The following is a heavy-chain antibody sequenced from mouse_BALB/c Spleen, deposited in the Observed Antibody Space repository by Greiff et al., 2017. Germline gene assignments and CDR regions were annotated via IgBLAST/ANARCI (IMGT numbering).Heavy chain of an antibody. V-gene: IGHV7-3*02. J-gene: IGHJ4*01. CDR3: ARDGTGTYAMDY. CDR1: GFTFTDYY. CDR2: IRNKANGYTT. D-gene: IGHD4-1*01. Sequence: VQLKQSGGGLVQPGGSLRLSCATSGFTFTDYYMSWVRQPPGKALEWLGFIRNKANGYTTEYSASVKGRFTISRDNSQSILYLQMNTLRAEDSATYYCARDGTGTYAMDYWGQGTSVTVSS.